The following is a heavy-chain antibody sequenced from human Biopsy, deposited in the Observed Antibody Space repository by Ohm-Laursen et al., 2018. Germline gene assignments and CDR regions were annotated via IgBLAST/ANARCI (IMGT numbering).Heavy chain of an antibody. V-gene: IGHV1-8*01. CDR1: GYTFTNYN. D-gene: IGHD3-22*01. CDR2: MNPNSGNT. CDR3: ARDFNYDGGGPFNFDY. J-gene: IGHJ4*02. Sequence: ASVKVSCKASGYTFTNYNVNWVRQATGQGLEWMGWMNPNSGNTGYAQKFQGRVTMTRNTSISTAYMELSSLTSVDTAVYYCARDFNYDGGGPFNFDYWGQGTLVTVSS.